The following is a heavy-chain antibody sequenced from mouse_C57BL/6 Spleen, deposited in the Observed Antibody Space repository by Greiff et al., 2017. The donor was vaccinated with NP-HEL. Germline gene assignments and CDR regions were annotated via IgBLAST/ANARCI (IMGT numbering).Heavy chain of an antibody. CDR1: GFTFSSYA. CDR2: ISDGGSYT. D-gene: IGHD4-1*01. CDR3: ARRPGWDEDAMDY. V-gene: IGHV5-4*03. Sequence: EVMLVESGGGLVKPGGSLKLSCAASGFTFSSYAMSWVRQTPEKRLEWVATISDGGSYTYYPDNVKGRFTISRDNAKNNLYLQMSHLKSEDTAMYYCARRPGWDEDAMDYWGQGTSVTVSS. J-gene: IGHJ4*01.